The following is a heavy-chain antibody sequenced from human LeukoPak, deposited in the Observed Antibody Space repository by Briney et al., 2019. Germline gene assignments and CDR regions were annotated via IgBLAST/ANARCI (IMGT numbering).Heavy chain of an antibody. CDR2: IYYSGST. V-gene: IGHV4-59*01. J-gene: IGHJ6*02. Sequence: SETLSLTCTVSGGSISSYYWSWIRQPPGKGLEWIGYIYYSGSTNYNPSLKSRVTISVDTSKNQFSLKLSSVTAADTAVYYCARDKYSSSWPHYYYCGMDVWGQGTTVTVSS. CDR1: GGSISSYY. CDR3: ARDKYSSSWPHYYYCGMDV. D-gene: IGHD6-13*01.